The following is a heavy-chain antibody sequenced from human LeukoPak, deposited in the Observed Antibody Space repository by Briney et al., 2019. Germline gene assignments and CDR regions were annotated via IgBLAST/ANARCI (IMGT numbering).Heavy chain of an antibody. Sequence: GGSLRLSCAASGFTFSNAYMNWVRQAPGKGLEWVGRIKPKTDGETTEYAAPVKGRFSISRDDSKNTLYLQMNSLKTEDTAVYYCITPLPYSAQGGQGTLVTVSS. V-gene: IGHV3-15*07. CDR3: ITPLPYSAQ. CDR1: GFTFSNAY. D-gene: IGHD2-21*01. CDR2: IKPKTDGETT. J-gene: IGHJ4*02.